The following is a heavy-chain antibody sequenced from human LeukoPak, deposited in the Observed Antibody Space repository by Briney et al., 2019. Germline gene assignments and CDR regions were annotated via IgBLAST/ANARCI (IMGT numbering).Heavy chain of an antibody. J-gene: IGHJ6*02. CDR2: ITPIFGTA. CDR1: GGTFSSYA. D-gene: IGHD3-3*01. Sequence: ASVKVSCKASGGTFSSYAISWVRQAPGQGLEWMGGITPIFGTANYAQKFQGRVTITADESTSTAYMELSSLRSEDTAVYYCARTNPGLYDFWSGYYRGQGDYGMDVWGQGTTVTVSS. CDR3: ARTNPGLYDFWSGYYRGQGDYGMDV. V-gene: IGHV1-69*01.